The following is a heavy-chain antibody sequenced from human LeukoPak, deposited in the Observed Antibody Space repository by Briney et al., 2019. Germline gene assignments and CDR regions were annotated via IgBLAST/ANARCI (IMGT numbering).Heavy chain of an antibody. V-gene: IGHV3-53*04. Sequence: GGSLRLSCAASGFTVSRNYMNWVRQAPGKGLEWVSLLSSTGNTSYADSVKGRLTISRHNSKNTLYLQVNSLRSEDTAMYYCARWRPIDAFDIWGQGTMVIVSS. CDR2: LSSTGNT. CDR1: GFTVSRNY. CDR3: ARWRPIDAFDI. D-gene: IGHD3-3*01. J-gene: IGHJ3*02.